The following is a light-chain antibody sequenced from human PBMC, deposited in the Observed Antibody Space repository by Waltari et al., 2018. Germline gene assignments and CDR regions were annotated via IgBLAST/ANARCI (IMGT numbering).Light chain of an antibody. CDR2: HTS. J-gene: IGKJ1*01. V-gene: IGKV3-11*01. CDR3: QHYKNLPVS. CDR1: QSVSIY. Sequence: IVLTQSPGTLSLSPGERATLSCRASQSVSIYLAWYQQKPGQAPRLLIYHTSTRATGVPARFSGSGSGTDFSLTIIGLEPEDFAVYYCQHYKNLPVSFGQGTRVEIK.